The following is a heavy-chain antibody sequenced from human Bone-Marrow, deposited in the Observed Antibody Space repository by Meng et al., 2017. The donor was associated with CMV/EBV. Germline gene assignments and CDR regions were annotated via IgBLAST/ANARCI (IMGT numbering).Heavy chain of an antibody. J-gene: IGHJ3*02. V-gene: IGHV4-59*01. CDR2: IYYSGST. CDR3: ARTLVSYDFWSGYLDPHDAFDI. CDR1: GGSISSYY. D-gene: IGHD3-3*01. Sequence: SETLSLTCTVSGGSISSYYWSWIRQPPGKGLEWIGYIYYSGSTNYNPSLKSRVTISVDTSKNQFSLKLSSVTAADTAVYYCARTLVSYDFWSGYLDPHDAFDIWGQGTRVTVSS.